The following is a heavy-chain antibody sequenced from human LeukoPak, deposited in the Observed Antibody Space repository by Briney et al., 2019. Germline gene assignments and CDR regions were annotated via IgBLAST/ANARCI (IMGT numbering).Heavy chain of an antibody. J-gene: IGHJ4*02. CDR3: AGGFLYSSSWYYFDY. V-gene: IGHV4-34*01. Sequence: SETLSLTCAVYGGSFSGYYWSWIRQPPGKGLEWIGEINHSGSTNYNPSLKSRVTISVDTSKNQFSLKLSSVTAADTAVYYCAGGFLYSSSWYYFDYWGQGTLVTVSS. D-gene: IGHD6-13*01. CDR1: GGSFSGYY. CDR2: INHSGST.